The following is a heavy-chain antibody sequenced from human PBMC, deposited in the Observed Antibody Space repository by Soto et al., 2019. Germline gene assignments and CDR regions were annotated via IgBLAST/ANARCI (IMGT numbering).Heavy chain of an antibody. Sequence: QDQLVQSGAEVKKPGASVKVSCKASGYTFTSYGISWVRQAPGQGLEWMGWISAYTGNTNYAQKLHGRVTMTTDTSTSTAYMKLRSLRSDDTAVDYCARDRAVVAASRMDVWGQGTTVTVSS. CDR1: GYTFTSYG. V-gene: IGHV1-18*01. D-gene: IGHD2-15*01. CDR2: ISAYTGNT. J-gene: IGHJ6*02. CDR3: ARDRAVVAASRMDV.